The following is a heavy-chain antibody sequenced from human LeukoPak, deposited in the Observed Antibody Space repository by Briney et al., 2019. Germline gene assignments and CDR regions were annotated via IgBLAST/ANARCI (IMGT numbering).Heavy chain of an antibody. CDR2: IFYNGKT. Sequence: SETLSLTCTLSGASFRSGGQYWGWIRETPGKGLEWIGDIFYNGKTNYNPSLKSRVTISLDTSRSQFSLRLSSVTAADTGVYYCARIFDIWGRGTLVTVSS. CDR1: GASFRSGGQY. CDR3: ARIFDI. J-gene: IGHJ4*02. V-gene: IGHV4-61*08.